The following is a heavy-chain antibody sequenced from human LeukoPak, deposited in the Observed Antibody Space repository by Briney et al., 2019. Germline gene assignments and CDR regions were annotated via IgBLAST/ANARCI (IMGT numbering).Heavy chain of an antibody. CDR2: IYYSGNT. CDR3: ARDGYLAVDY. V-gene: IGHV4-39*07. Sequence: SETLSLTCTVSGGSISSSSYYWGWIRQPPGKGLEWIGSIYYSGNTYYSPSLRSRVTISVDTSKNQFSLKLSSVTAADTAVYYCARDGYLAVDYWGQGTLVTVSS. D-gene: IGHD2-2*03. CDR1: GGSISSSSYY. J-gene: IGHJ4*02.